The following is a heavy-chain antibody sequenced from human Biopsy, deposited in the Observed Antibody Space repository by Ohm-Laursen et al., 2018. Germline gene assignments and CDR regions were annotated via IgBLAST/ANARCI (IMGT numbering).Heavy chain of an antibody. D-gene: IGHD1-7*01. J-gene: IGHJ4*01. V-gene: IGHV3-74*01. CDR3: ERDGNYSLDH. CDR2: IKSDGTK. CDR1: GFTFTNYC. Sequence: SLRLSCAASGFTFTNYCMHWVRQPPGEGPAWVARIKSDGTKIYADFLRGRFTLCRDNKKNALDLQMNGLTVENSAVYYCERDGNYSLDHWGQGTLVTVSP.